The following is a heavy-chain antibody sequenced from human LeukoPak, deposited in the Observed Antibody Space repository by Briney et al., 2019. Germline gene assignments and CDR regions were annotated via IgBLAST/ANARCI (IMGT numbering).Heavy chain of an antibody. CDR3: ARRGIVLMVYAI. J-gene: IGHJ4*02. CDR2: INHSGSN. CDR1: GRSFSGYY. Sequence: SETLSLTCAVYGRSFSGYYWSWIRQPPGKWLEWIGEINHSGSNNYNPSLKSRFTKSVDTSKNQFSLKLSSVTAADTAVYYCARRGIVLMVYAIWGQGTLVTVSS. V-gene: IGHV4-34*01. D-gene: IGHD2-8*01.